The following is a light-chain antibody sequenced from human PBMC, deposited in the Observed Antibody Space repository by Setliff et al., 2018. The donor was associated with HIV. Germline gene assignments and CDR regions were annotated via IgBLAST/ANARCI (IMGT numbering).Light chain of an antibody. V-gene: IGLV2-14*03. CDR2: DVS. CDR3: SSCTTITTYV. CDR1: SSDVGGYNY. J-gene: IGLJ1*01. Sequence: QSVLTQPASVSESPGQSITISCTGTSSDVGGYNYVSWYQQHPGKAPKLMIYDVSNRPSGISDRFSGSKSGNTASLAISGLQAEDEADYYCSSCTTITTYVFGPGTKVTVL.